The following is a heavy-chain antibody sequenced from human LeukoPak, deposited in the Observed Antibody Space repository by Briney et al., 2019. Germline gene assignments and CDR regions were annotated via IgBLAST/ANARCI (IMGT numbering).Heavy chain of an antibody. CDR2: XXAYNGNT. CDR1: GYTFTSYX. Sequence: ASVXXSCKASGYTFTSYXISWVRXAXXQXVXWMXWXXAYNGNTNYAQKLQGSVTMTTDTSTSTAYMELRSLRSDDTAVYYCARGVYDFWSGYYNVAPRPDYMDVWGKGTTVTVSS. V-gene: IGHV1-18*01. CDR3: ARGVYDFWSGYYNVAPRPDYMDV. D-gene: IGHD3-3*01. J-gene: IGHJ6*03.